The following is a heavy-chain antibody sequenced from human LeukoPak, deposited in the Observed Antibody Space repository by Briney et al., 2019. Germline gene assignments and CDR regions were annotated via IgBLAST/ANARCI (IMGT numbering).Heavy chain of an antibody. CDR3: AREPSNWNGYNWFDP. Sequence: GGSLRLSCAASGFTFSSYSMNWVRQAPGKGLEWVSSISSSSSYIYYADSVKGRFTISRDNAKNSLYLQMNSLRAEDTAVYYCAREPSNWNGYNWFDPWGQGTLVTVSS. V-gene: IGHV3-21*01. CDR2: ISSSSSYI. D-gene: IGHD1-20*01. J-gene: IGHJ5*02. CDR1: GFTFSSYS.